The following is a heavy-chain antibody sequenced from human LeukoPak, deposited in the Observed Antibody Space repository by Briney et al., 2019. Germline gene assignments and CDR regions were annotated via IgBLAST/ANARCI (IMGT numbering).Heavy chain of an antibody. CDR1: GGSFSGYY. V-gene: IGHV4-34*01. Sequence: PSETLSLTCAVYGGSFSGYYWGWIRQPPGKGLEWIGEINHSGSTNYNPSLKSRVTISVDTSKNQFSLKLSSVTAADTAVYYCARGRGRWLQFSAFDIWGQGTMVTVSS. CDR2: INHSGST. D-gene: IGHD5-24*01. J-gene: IGHJ3*02. CDR3: ARGRGRWLQFSAFDI.